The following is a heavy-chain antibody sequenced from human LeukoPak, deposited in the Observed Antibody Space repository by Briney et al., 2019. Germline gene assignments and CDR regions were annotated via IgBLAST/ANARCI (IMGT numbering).Heavy chain of an antibody. CDR3: ARDTYYYDSSGYFFDYYGMDV. V-gene: IGHV4-30-2*01. D-gene: IGHD3-22*01. CDR1: GGSISSGGSS. J-gene: IGHJ6*02. Sequence: PSQTLSLTCAVSGGSISSGGSSWSWIRQPPGEGLEWIGYIYHSGSTNYNPSLKSRVTISVDTSKNQFSLKLSSVTAADTAVYYCARDTYYYDSSGYFFDYYGMDVWGQGTTVTVSS. CDR2: IYHSGST.